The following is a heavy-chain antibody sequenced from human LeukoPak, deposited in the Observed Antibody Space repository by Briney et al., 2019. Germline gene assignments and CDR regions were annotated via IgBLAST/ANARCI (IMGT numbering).Heavy chain of an antibody. CDR2: IYYSGST. D-gene: IGHD5-18*01. V-gene: IGHV4-39*01. J-gene: IGHJ4*02. CDR3: ARHTVTRGSNYGYVFDY. Sequence: SETLSLTCTVSGGSISSSSYYWGWIRQPPGKGLEWIGSIYYSGSTYYNPSLKSRVTISVDTSKNQFSLKLSSVTAADTAMYYFARHTVTRGSNYGYVFDYWGPGTLGTVSP. CDR1: GGSISSSSYY.